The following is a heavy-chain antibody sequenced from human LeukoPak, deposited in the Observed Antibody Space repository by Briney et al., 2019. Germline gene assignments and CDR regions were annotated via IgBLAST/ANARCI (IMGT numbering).Heavy chain of an antibody. CDR1: EYTFTGYY. D-gene: IGHD3-10*01. CDR3: AGSRGVRGVIPFDY. J-gene: IGHJ4*02. V-gene: IGHV1-2*02. CDR2: INPNSGGT. Sequence: ASVKVSCKASEYTFTGYYMRWVRQAPGQGLEWMGWINPNSGGTNYVQKFQGRVTMTRDASISTAYMELSRLRSDDTAVYYCAGSRGVRGVIPFDYWGQGTLVTVSS.